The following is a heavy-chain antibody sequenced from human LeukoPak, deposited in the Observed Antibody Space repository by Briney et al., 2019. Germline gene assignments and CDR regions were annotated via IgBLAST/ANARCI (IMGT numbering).Heavy chain of an antibody. CDR1: GFTVSNKY. V-gene: IGHV3-66*01. Sequence: GGSLRLSCAGSGFTVSNKYMSWVRQAPGKGLEWVSVMYDDGSTYNADSVKGRFTVSRDNSKNTVFPQMNSLRAEDTAVYYCATATVPVRRGYDYWGQGTLVTVSS. D-gene: IGHD3-10*02. CDR3: ATATVPVRRGYDY. CDR2: MYDDGST. J-gene: IGHJ4*02.